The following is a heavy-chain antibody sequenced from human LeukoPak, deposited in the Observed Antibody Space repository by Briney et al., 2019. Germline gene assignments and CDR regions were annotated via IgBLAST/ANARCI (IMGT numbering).Heavy chain of an antibody. Sequence: PSETLSLTCAVYGGSFSGYYWSWIRQPPGKGLEWIGEINHSGSTNYNPSLKSRVTISVDTSKNQFSLKLSSVTAADTAVYYCARASVVVVAATLLTDYYFYYMDVWGKGTTVTVSS. D-gene: IGHD2-15*01. CDR2: INHSGST. J-gene: IGHJ6*03. CDR3: ARASVVVVAATLLTDYYFYYMDV. V-gene: IGHV4-34*01. CDR1: GGSFSGYY.